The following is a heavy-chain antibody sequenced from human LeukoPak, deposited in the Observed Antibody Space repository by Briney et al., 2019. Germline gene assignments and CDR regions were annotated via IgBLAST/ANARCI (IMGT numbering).Heavy chain of an antibody. D-gene: IGHD1-26*01. V-gene: IGHV4-59*01. CDR3: ARVGGSYTLDT. CDR1: GGSISGYH. Sequence: PSETLSLTCTLSGGSISGYHWSWIRQPPGKGLEWIGYIYNSGNTNYNPSLMSRVTISIDTSKNQFSLRLSSVTAADTAVYYCARVGGSYTLDTWGQGTLVTVSS. CDR2: IYNSGNT. J-gene: IGHJ4*02.